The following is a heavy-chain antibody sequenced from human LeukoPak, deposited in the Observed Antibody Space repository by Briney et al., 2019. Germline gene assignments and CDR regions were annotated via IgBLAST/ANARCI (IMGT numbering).Heavy chain of an antibody. CDR2: VTHTGGT. CDR1: GGSFSGYY. D-gene: IGHD5-12*01. V-gene: IGHV4-34*01. J-gene: IGHJ5*02. CDR3: ARLDIGDSGNPNWFDP. Sequence: SETLSLTCAVYGGSFSGYYWSWIRQPPGEGLEWIGEVTHTGGTNYNPSLKSRVTISLDTFKSQFSLKLTSVTAADTAVFYCARLDIGDSGNPNWFDPWGQGTLVTVSS.